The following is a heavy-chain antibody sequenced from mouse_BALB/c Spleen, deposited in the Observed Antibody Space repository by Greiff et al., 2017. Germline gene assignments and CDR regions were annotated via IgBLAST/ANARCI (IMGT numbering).Heavy chain of an antibody. CDR2: INPSTGYT. V-gene: IGHV1-7*01. D-gene: IGHD1-1*01. J-gene: IGHJ1*01. Sequence: VKLMESGAELAKPGASVKMSCKASGYTFTSYWMHWVKQRPGQGLEWIGYINPSTGYTEYNQKFKDKATLTADKSSSTAYMQLSSLTSEDSAVYYCALLGYFDVWGAGTTVTVSS. CDR1: GYTFTSYW. CDR3: ALLGYFDV.